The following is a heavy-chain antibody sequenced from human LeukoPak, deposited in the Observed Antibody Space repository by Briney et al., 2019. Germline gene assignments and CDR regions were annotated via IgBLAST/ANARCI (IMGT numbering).Heavy chain of an antibody. Sequence: PSETLSLTCTVSGGSISSSSYYWGWIRQPPGKGLEWIGYIFYSGSTNYNPSLKSRVTISVDTSKNQFSLKLSSVTAADTAVYYCARDDYGGNKGFDYWGQGTLVTVSA. V-gene: IGHV4-61*01. J-gene: IGHJ4*02. CDR2: IFYSGST. CDR3: ARDDYGGNKGFDY. CDR1: GGSISSSSYY. D-gene: IGHD4-23*01.